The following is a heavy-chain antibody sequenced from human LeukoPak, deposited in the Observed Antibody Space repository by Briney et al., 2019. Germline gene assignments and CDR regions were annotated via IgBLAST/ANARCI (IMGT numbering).Heavy chain of an antibody. D-gene: IGHD2-15*01. J-gene: IGHJ4*02. CDR3: ARDLVRVVVAASQHSDIDY. CDR1: GYTFTMYY. Sequence: GASVKVSCKASGYTFTMYYIHWVRQAPGQGLEWMGMINPSDGATTYAQRFQGRVTMTRDMSTTTVYMDQRSLRSEDTAVYYCARDLVRVVVAASQHSDIDYWGQGTLVTVSS. V-gene: IGHV1-46*01. CDR2: INPSDGAT.